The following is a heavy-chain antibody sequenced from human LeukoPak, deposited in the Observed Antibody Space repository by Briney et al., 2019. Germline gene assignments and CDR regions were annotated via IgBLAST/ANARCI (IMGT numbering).Heavy chain of an antibody. CDR2: IWYDGSNK. J-gene: IGHJ5*02. V-gene: IGHV3-33*01. CDR3: ARELRSEAGSKGNRFDP. D-gene: IGHD6-13*01. Sequence: GGSLRLSCAASGFTFSSYGMHWVRQAPGKGLEWVAVIWYDGSNKYYADSVKGRFTISRDNSKNTLYLQMNSLRAEDTAVYYCARELRSEAGSKGNRFDPWGQGTLVTVSS. CDR1: GFTFSSYG.